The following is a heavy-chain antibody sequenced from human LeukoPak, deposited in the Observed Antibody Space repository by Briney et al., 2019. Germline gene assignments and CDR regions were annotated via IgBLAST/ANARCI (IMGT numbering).Heavy chain of an antibody. D-gene: IGHD7-27*01. CDR2: ISGSGDST. CDR1: GFTLSGYP. J-gene: IGHJ4*02. CDR3: AKRGANWGPFHY. Sequence: GGSLRLSCAASGFTLSGYPMSGVRQAPRKGLEGVSSISGSGDSTYYADSVKGRFSISRDNSKNTLYLQMNSLSAEDTAVYYCAKRGANWGPFHYWGQGTLVTVSS. V-gene: IGHV3-23*01.